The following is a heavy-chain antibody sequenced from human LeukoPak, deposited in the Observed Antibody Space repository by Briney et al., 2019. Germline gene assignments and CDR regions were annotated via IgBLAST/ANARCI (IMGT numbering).Heavy chain of an antibody. V-gene: IGHV4-59*01. Sequence: SETLSLTCTVSGGSISSYYWSWIRQPPGKGLEWIGYIYYSGSTNYNPSLKSRVTISVDTSKNQFSLKLSSVTAADTAVYYCAREITMVRGATHDAFDIWGQGTMVTVSS. CDR2: IYYSGST. J-gene: IGHJ3*02. D-gene: IGHD3-10*01. CDR1: GGSISSYY. CDR3: AREITMVRGATHDAFDI.